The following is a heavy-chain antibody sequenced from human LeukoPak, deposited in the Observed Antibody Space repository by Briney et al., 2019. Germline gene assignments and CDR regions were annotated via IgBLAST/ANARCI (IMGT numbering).Heavy chain of an antibody. V-gene: IGHV3-30-3*01. CDR2: ISYDRSNK. D-gene: IGHD3-16*02. Sequence: GRSLRLTCAASGFTFSSYAMHWVRQAPGKGLEWVAVISYDRSNKYYADSVKGRFTISRDNSKNTLYLQMNSLRAEDTAVYYCARDPDHYVWGSYRYSRRLDYWGQGTLVTVSS. CDR3: ARDPDHYVWGSYRYSRRLDY. CDR1: GFTFSSYA. J-gene: IGHJ4*02.